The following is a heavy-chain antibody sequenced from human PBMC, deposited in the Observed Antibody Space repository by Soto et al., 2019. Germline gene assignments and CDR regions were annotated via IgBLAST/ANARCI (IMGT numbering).Heavy chain of an antibody. CDR2: IYPGDSDT. CDR1: GYSFTSYW. CDR3: ARRDYYDSSGYFNYGMDV. D-gene: IGHD3-22*01. V-gene: IGHV5-51*01. Sequence: GESLKISCKGSGYSFTSYWSGWVRQMPGKGLEWMGIIYPGDSDTRYSPSFQGQVTISADKSISTAYLQWSSLKASDTAMYYCARRDYYDSSGYFNYGMDVWGQGTTVTAP. J-gene: IGHJ6*02.